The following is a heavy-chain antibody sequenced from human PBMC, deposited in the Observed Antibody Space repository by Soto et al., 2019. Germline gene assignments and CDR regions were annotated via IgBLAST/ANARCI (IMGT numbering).Heavy chain of an antibody. CDR3: TRPPSDCSGGSCDY. D-gene: IGHD2-15*01. J-gene: IGHJ4*02. CDR1: GFTFSGSA. V-gene: IGHV3-73*01. CDR2: IRSKANSYAT. Sequence: EVQLVESGGGLVQPGGSLKLSCAASGFTFSGSAMHWVRQASGKGLEWVGRIRSKANSYATAYAASVKGRFTISRDDSKNTAYLQMNSLKTEDTAVYYCTRPPSDCSGGSCDYWGQGTLVTVSS.